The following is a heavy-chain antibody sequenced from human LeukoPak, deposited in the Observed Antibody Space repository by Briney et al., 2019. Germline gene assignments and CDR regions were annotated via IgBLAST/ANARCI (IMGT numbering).Heavy chain of an antibody. CDR1: GFTFDDYA. J-gene: IGHJ4*02. D-gene: IGHD5-12*01. CDR2: ISWNSGSI. V-gene: IGHV3-9*01. CDR3: AKGLYSGYDGFFDY. Sequence: SLRLSCAASGFTFDDYAMHWVRQAPGKGLEWVSGISWNSGSIGYADSVKGRFTVSRDNAKNSLYLQMNSLRAEDTAMYYCAKGLYSGYDGFFDYWGQGTLVTVSS.